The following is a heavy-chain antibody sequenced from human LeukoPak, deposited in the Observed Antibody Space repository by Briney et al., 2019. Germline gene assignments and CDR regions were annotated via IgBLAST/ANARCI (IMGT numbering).Heavy chain of an antibody. V-gene: IGHV3-33*06. CDR1: GFTFSSYG. D-gene: IGHD6-25*01. CDR3: AKDRGQRGFFDY. CDR2: IWYDGSNK. J-gene: IGHJ4*02. Sequence: PGGSLRLSCAASGFTFSSYGMHLVRQAPGKGLEWVAVIWYDGSNKYYADSVKGRFTISRDNSKNTLYLQMNSLRAEDTAVYYCAKDRGQRGFFDYWGQGTLVTVSS.